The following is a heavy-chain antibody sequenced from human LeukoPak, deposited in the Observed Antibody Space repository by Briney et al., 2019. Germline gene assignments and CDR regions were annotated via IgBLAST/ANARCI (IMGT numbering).Heavy chain of an antibody. J-gene: IGHJ6*03. CDR2: ISSSSSTI. D-gene: IGHD6-19*01. V-gene: IGHV3-48*01. CDR1: GFTFSSYE. CDR3: ARGRYSSGWYDYYYYYMDV. Sequence: GGSLRLSCAASGFTFSSYEMNWVRQAPGKGLEWVSYISSSSSTIYYADSVKGRFTISRDNAKNSLYLQMNSLRAEDTAVYYCARGRYSSGWYDYYYYYMDVWGKGTTVTVSS.